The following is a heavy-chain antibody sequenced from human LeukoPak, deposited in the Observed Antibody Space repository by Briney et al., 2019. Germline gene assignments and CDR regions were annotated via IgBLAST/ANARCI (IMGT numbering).Heavy chain of an antibody. J-gene: IGHJ5*02. CDR3: ARGYCSGGSCPARIDP. D-gene: IGHD2-15*01. V-gene: IGHV1-2*02. Sequence: ASVKVSCNASGYTFTGYYMHWVRQAPGQGLEWMGWINPNSGGTNYAQKFHGRVTMTRDTSISTAYMELSRLRSDDTAVYYCARGYCSGGSCPARIDPWGQGTLVTVSS. CDR2: INPNSGGT. CDR1: GYTFTGYY.